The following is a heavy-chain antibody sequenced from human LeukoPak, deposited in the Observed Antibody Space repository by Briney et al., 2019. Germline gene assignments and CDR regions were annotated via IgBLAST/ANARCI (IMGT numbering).Heavy chain of an antibody. J-gene: IGHJ6*03. CDR3: AREGTSLVVPAAINYYYYMDV. D-gene: IGHD2-2*02. Sequence: SQTLSLTCAISGDSVSSNSAAWNWIRQSPSRGLEWLGRTYYRSKWYNDYAVSVKSRITINPDTSKNQFSLQLNSVTPEDTAVYYCAREGTSLVVPAAINYYYYMDVWGKGTTVTISS. CDR2: TYYRSKWYN. CDR1: GDSVSSNSAA. V-gene: IGHV6-1*01.